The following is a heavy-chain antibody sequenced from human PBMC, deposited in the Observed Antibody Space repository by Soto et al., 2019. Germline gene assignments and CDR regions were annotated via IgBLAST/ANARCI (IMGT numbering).Heavy chain of an antibody. Sequence: PGGSLRLSCAASGFTFTRYSMNWVRQAPGKGLEWVSSISGSVGSTFYADSVKGRFTISRDNSMNTLYLQMNSLRAEDTAVYYCAKDRTIASRNFDSWGQGALVTVSS. V-gene: IGHV3-23*01. CDR2: ISGSVGST. CDR1: GFTFTRYS. D-gene: IGHD6-6*01. J-gene: IGHJ4*02. CDR3: AKDRTIASRNFDS.